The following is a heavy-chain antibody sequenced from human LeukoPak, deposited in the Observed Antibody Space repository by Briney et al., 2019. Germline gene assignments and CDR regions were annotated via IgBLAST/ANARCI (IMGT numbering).Heavy chain of an antibody. V-gene: IGHV3-30*02. D-gene: IGHD6-13*01. Sequence: PGGSLRLSCAASGFTFSFYGMHWVRQAPGKGLEWVAFIRDDGSNKYYADSVKGRFTISRDNSKNTLYLQMNSLRAEDTAVYYCAKRPGYYYYMDVWGKGTTVTISS. CDR2: IRDDGSNK. CDR3: AKRPGYYYYMDV. J-gene: IGHJ6*03. CDR1: GFTFSFYG.